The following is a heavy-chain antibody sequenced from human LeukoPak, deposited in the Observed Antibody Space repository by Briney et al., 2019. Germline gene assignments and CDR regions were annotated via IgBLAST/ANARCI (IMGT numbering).Heavy chain of an antibody. J-gene: IGHJ4*02. CDR1: GITARNFY. D-gene: IGHD1-1*01. Sequence: GGSLRLSCAASGITARNFYMMWVRQAPGKGLEWVSLISNNDGTDHADFVKGRFTISRDNSNNILYLQMNSLRAEDTAMYYCASSVTTVGAFDYWGQGTLVTVSS. CDR2: ISNNDGT. V-gene: IGHV3-53*01. CDR3: ASSVTTVGAFDY.